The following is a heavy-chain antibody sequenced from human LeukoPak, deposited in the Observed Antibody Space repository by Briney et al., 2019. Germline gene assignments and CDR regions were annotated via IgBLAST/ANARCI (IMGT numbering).Heavy chain of an antibody. CDR2: VDDSGVIT. CDR3: AKVIYDFWSGYYG. D-gene: IGHD3-3*01. CDR1: GFTFSSYV. V-gene: IGHV3-23*01. J-gene: IGHJ4*02. Sequence: GGSLRLSCAASGFTFSSYVMTWVRQTPGKGLEWVSTVDDSGVITHHADSVQGRFTISRDNSKNTLYLQMNSLRAEDTAIYYCAKVIYDFWSGYYGWGQGTLVTVSS.